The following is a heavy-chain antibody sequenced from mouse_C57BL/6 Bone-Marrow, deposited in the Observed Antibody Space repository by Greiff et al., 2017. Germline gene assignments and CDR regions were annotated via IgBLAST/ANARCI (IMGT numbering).Heavy chain of an antibody. Sequence: VQLQQSGPELVKPGASVKIPCKASGYTLTDYNMDWVKQSHGKSLEWIGDINPNNGGTIYNQKFKGKATLTVEKSSSTAYMELRSLTSEDTAVYYCARSGYDYDWFAYWGQGTLVTVSA. J-gene: IGHJ3*01. CDR1: GYTLTDYN. D-gene: IGHD2-4*01. CDR3: ARSGYDYDWFAY. V-gene: IGHV1-18*01. CDR2: INPNNGGT.